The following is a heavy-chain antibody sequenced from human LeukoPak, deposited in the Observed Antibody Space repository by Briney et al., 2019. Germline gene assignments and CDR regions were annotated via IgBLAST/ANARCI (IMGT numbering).Heavy chain of an antibody. CDR1: GFTFSSYA. V-gene: IGHV3-30-3*01. Sequence: PGGSLRLSCAASGFTFSSYAMHWVRQAPGKGLEWVAVISYDGSNKYYADSVKGRFTISRDNSKNTLYLQMNSLRAEDTAVYYCARPADEQWLVEVWYFQHWGQGTLVTVSS. CDR3: ARPADEQWLVEVWYFQH. CDR2: ISYDGSNK. D-gene: IGHD6-19*01. J-gene: IGHJ1*01.